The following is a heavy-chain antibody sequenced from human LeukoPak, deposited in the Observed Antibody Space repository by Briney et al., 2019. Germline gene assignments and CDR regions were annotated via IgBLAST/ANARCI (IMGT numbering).Heavy chain of an antibody. CDR1: GYTFTSYY. Sequence: ASVKVSCKASGYTFTSYYMHWVRQAPGHGLEWMGIINPSYGGTNYAQKFQGRVTMTRETSTSTVYMELSSLRSEDTAVYHWARAVATGWFDAWGQGSLVTVSS. CDR3: ARAVATGWFDA. CDR2: INPSYGGT. V-gene: IGHV1-46*01. J-gene: IGHJ5*02. D-gene: IGHD5-12*01.